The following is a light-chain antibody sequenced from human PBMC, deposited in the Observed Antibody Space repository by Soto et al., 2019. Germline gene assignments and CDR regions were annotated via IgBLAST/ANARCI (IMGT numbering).Light chain of an antibody. Sequence: QSVLTQPPSVSGAPGQRVTISCTGTSSNICAGYEVHWYHQLPGTAPKFLVSGNDNRPSGVPDRLSASKFGTSGSLAITGLQAEDEGHYYCQSYDRGLTAYVFGTGTKVTVL. CDR1: SSNICAGYE. CDR2: GND. V-gene: IGLV1-40*01. CDR3: QSYDRGLTAYV. J-gene: IGLJ1*01.